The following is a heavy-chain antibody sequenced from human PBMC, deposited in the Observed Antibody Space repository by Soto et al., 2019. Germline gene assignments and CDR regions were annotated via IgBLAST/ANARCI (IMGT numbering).Heavy chain of an antibody. CDR2: IYNDDRT. CDR3: ASIHPRCQNGVCYKIFGSFDM. CDR1: GFSVSNNY. D-gene: IGHD2-8*01. Sequence: EVQLVESGGDLIQPGGSLRLSCAASGFSVSNNYMNWVRQAPGKGLEWGSIIYNDDRTYYADAVKGRFTISRDNSKNTLYLQMSSLRVEDKAVYYCASIHPRCQNGVCYKIFGSFDMWGQGTLVTVSS. J-gene: IGHJ3*02. V-gene: IGHV3-53*01.